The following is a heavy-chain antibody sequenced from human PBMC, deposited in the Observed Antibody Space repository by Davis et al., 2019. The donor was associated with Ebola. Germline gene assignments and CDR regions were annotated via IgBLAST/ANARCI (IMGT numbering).Heavy chain of an antibody. J-gene: IGHJ4*01. V-gene: IGHV1-46*01. Sequence: AASVKVSCKASGYTFTSYYMHWVRQAPGQGLEWMGIINPSGGSTSYAQEFQGRVTMTRDTSTSTMYLEIRSLTFEDTAVYYCVIISMTWGQGTLVTVSS. CDR2: INPSGGST. D-gene: IGHD2-21*02. CDR1: GYTFTSYY. CDR3: VIISMT.